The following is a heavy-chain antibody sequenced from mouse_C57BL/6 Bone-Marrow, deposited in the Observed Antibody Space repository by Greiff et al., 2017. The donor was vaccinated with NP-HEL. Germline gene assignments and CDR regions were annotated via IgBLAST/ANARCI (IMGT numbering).Heavy chain of an antibody. CDR2: INYDGSST. J-gene: IGHJ4*01. CDR1: GFTFSDYY. Sequence: EVKLVESEGGLVQPGSSMKLSCTASGFTFSDYYMAWVRQVPEKGLEWVANINYDGSSTYYLDSLKSRFIISRDNAKNILYLQMSSLKSEDTATYYCARVSWAPYAMDYWGQGTSVTVSS. D-gene: IGHD4-1*01. V-gene: IGHV5-16*01. CDR3: ARVSWAPYAMDY.